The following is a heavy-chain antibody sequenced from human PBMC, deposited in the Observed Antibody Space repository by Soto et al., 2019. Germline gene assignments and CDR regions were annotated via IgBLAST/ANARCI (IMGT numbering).Heavy chain of an antibody. CDR1: GYTFTSYD. CDR2: MNPNSGNT. Sequence: QVQLVQSGAEVKKPGASVKVSCKASGYTFTSYDINWVRLATGQGLEWMGWMNPNSGNTGYAQKFQGRVTMTRNTSISTAYMELSSLRSEDTAVYYCARWPDGYYYYGMDVWGQGTTVTVSS. J-gene: IGHJ6*02. V-gene: IGHV1-8*01. CDR3: ARWPDGYYYYGMDV.